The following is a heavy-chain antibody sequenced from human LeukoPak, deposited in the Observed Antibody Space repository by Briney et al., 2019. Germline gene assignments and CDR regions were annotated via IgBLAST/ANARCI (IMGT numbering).Heavy chain of an antibody. D-gene: IGHD2-2*01. J-gene: IGHJ4*02. V-gene: IGHV1-18*01. CDR3: ARGLVSNIVVVPASLY. Sequence: ASVKVSCKASGYTFTSYGISWVRQAPGQGLEWMGWISAYNGNTNYAQKLQGRITMTTDTSTSTAYMELRSLRSDDTAVYYCARGLVSNIVVVPASLYWGQGTLVTVSS. CDR2: ISAYNGNT. CDR1: GYTFTSYG.